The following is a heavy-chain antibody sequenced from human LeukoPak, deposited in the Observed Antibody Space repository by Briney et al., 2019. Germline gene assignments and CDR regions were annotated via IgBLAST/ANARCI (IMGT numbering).Heavy chain of an antibody. J-gene: IGHJ5*02. CDR1: GFTFDGYA. Sequence: PGGSLRLSCAASGFTFDGYAMHWVRQAPGKGLEWVAVISYDGSNKYYADSVKGRFTISRDNSKNTLYLQMNSLRAEDTAVYYCARSEGANPRGNWFDPWGQGTLVTVSS. D-gene: IGHD1-26*01. CDR2: ISYDGSNK. V-gene: IGHV3-30-3*01. CDR3: ARSEGANPRGNWFDP.